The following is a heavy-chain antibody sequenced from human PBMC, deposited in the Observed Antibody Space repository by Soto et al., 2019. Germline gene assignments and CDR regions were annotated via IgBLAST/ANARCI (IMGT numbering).Heavy chain of an antibody. CDR3: ARDLEGAIYYGMDV. J-gene: IGHJ6*02. D-gene: IGHD1-26*01. CDR2: IYSGGST. V-gene: IGHV3-53*02. CDR1: GFTVSSNY. Sequence: EVQLVETGGGLIQPGGSLRLSCAASGFTVSSNYMSWVRQAPGKGLEWVSVIYSGGSTYYADSVKGRFTISRDNSKNTLYLQMNSLRAEDTAVYYCARDLEGAIYYGMDVWGQGTTVTVSS.